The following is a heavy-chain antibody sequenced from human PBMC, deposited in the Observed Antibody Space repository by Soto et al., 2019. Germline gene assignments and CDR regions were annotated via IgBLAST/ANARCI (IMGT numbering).Heavy chain of an antibody. J-gene: IGHJ5*02. CDR1: GYTFTSYA. V-gene: IGHV1-3*01. D-gene: IGHD6-25*01. CDR2: INAGNGNT. CDR3: GRGWRLHWFGP. Sequence: ASVKVSCKASGYTFTSYAMNWVRQAPGQRLEWMGWINAGNGNTKYSQKFQGRVTITRDTSASTAYMELSSLRSEDTDVYSCGRGWRLHWFGPWGQGTLVNVSS.